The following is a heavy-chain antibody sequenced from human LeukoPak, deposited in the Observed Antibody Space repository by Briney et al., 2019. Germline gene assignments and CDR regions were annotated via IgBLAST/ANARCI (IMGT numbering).Heavy chain of an antibody. J-gene: IGHJ3*02. Sequence: ASMKVSCKASGYTFINYGVSWVRQAPGQGLEWRGWISAYNGNTNYAQNHQGRVTMTTDTSTSTGYLELRSLRSDDTAVYYCARGAYCGGDCSSSDAFDIWGQGTMVTVSS. CDR3: ARGAYCGGDCSSSDAFDI. CDR1: GYTFINYG. D-gene: IGHD2-21*02. CDR2: ISAYNGNT. V-gene: IGHV1-18*01.